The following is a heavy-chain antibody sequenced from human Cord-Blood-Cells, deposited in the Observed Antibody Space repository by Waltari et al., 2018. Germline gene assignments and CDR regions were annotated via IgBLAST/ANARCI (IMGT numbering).Heavy chain of an antibody. CDR1: GFTVSSNY. V-gene: IGHV3-66*01. CDR2: IYSGGST. Sequence: EVQLVESGGGLVQPGGSLRLSCAASGFTVSSNYMSWVRQAPGKGLEGVPVIYSGGSTDYADSVNGRFTISRDNSKNTLYLQMNSLRAEDTAVYYCARDRYYYYGMDVWGQGTTVTVSS. CDR3: ARDRYYYYGMDV. J-gene: IGHJ6*02.